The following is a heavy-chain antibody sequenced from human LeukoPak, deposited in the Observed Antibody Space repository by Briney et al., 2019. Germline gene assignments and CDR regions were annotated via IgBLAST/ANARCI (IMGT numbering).Heavy chain of an antibody. CDR3: ARADEWELPEY. Sequence: GGSLRLSCAASEFTFSSYSMNWVRQAPGKGLEWVSYITNSGNSKSYADSVKGRFTISRDNAKNSLYLQMNSLRAEDTAVYYCARADEWELPEYWGQGTLVTVSS. J-gene: IGHJ4*02. D-gene: IGHD1-26*01. CDR1: EFTFSSYS. CDR2: ITNSGNSK. V-gene: IGHV3-48*04.